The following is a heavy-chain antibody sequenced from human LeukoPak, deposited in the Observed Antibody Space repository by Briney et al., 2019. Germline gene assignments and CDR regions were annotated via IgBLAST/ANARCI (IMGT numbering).Heavy chain of an antibody. V-gene: IGHV3-23*01. Sequence: GGSLRLSCVGSGFIFSSYDMGWVRQAPGKGLEWVSSISRAGDRTYYEDSVKGRFTISRDNSRNTMYLQMNSLRAEDAAVYYCARGESFAFDVWGQGTMVTVSS. CDR3: ARGESFAFDV. J-gene: IGHJ3*01. CDR1: GFIFSSYD. CDR2: ISRAGDRT.